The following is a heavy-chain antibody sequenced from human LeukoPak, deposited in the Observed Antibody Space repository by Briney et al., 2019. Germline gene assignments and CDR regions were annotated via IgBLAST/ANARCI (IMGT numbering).Heavy chain of an antibody. CDR1: GLTLRSYA. CDR3: AIIDYDFWSGYSVY. J-gene: IGHJ4*02. Sequence: PGGSLRLSCAASGLTLRSYAMSWVRQAPGKGLEWVSAISGSGAGTHYADSVKGRFTISRDNSKNTLYLQMNSLRAEDTAVYYCAIIDYDFWSGYSVYWGQGTLVTVSS. CDR2: ISGSGAGT. V-gene: IGHV3-23*01. D-gene: IGHD3-3*01.